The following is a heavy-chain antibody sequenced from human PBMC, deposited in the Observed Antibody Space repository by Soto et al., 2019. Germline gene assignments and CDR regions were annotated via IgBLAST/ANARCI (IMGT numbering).Heavy chain of an antibody. Sequence: QVQLVESGGGVVQPGRSLRLSCAASGFTFSSYAMRWVRQAPGKGLEWVAVISYDGSNKYYADSVKGRFTISRDNSKNTLYLQMNSLRAEDTAVYYCASSSISAGLLWFGEFAVNDAFDIWGQGTMVTVSS. CDR1: GFTFSSYA. D-gene: IGHD3-10*01. J-gene: IGHJ3*02. CDR3: ASSSISAGLLWFGEFAVNDAFDI. CDR2: ISYDGSNK. V-gene: IGHV3-30-3*01.